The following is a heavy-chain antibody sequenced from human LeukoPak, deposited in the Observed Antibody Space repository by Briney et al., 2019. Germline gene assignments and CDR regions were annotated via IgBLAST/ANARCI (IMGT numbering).Heavy chain of an antibody. J-gene: IGHJ3*02. V-gene: IGHV3-48*01. Sequence: GGSLRLSCVASGFSFSTYSMNWVRQAAGKGLEWVSYISTSSSSSSTIYYADSVKGRFTISRDNAKNSLYLQMNSLRAEDTAVYYCAEAFDIWGQGTMVTVSS. CDR2: ISTSSSSSSTI. CDR1: GFSFSTYS. CDR3: AEAFDI.